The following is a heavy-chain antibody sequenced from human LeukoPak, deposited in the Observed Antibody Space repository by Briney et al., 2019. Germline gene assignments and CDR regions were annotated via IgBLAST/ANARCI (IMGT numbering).Heavy chain of an antibody. V-gene: IGHV4-30-2*05. J-gene: IGHJ6*02. CDR3: ARERRIVGASTGPLYYYYYGLDV. Sequence: SQTLSLTCTVSGGSISSGGYYWSWIRQPPGKGLEWIGYIYHSGSTYYNPSLKSRVTISLDTSKNQFSLKLTSVTAADTAVYYCARERRIVGASTGPLYYYYYGLDVWGQGTTVTVSS. D-gene: IGHD1-26*01. CDR1: GGSISSGGYY. CDR2: IYHSGST.